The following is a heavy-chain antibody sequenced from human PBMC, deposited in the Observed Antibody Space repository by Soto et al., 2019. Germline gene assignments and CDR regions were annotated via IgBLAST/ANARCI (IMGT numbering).Heavy chain of an antibody. CDR1: GFTFSSYW. CDR3: ARGRRGLTIFGVVIKTANWFDP. D-gene: IGHD3-3*01. V-gene: IGHV3-7*01. Sequence: GSLRLSCAASGFTFSSYWMSWVRQAPGKGLKWVATIKQDGSEKYYVDSVKGLFTISRDNAKNSLSLQMNGLRAEDTAVYYCARGRRGLTIFGVVIKTANWFDPWGQGTLVTVSS. J-gene: IGHJ5*02. CDR2: IKQDGSEK.